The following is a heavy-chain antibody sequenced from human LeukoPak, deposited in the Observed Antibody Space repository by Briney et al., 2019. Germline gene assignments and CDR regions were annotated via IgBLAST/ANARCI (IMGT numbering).Heavy chain of an antibody. Sequence: SETLSLTCAVYGGSFSGYYWSWIRQPPGKGLEWIGEINHSGSTNYNPSLKSRVTISVDTSKNQFSLKLSPVTAADTAVYYCARGSGYYEGYWGQGTLVTVSS. D-gene: IGHD3-22*01. CDR2: INHSGST. V-gene: IGHV4-34*01. J-gene: IGHJ4*02. CDR1: GGSFSGYY. CDR3: ARGSGYYEGY.